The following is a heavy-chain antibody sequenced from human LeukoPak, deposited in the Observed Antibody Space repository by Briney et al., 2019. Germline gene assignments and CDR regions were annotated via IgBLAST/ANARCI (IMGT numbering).Heavy chain of an antibody. J-gene: IGHJ4*02. CDR2: INHSGST. D-gene: IGHD2-15*01. CDR3: ARGRSNCSGGSCPAGYFDY. V-gene: IGHV4-34*01. Sequence: PSETLSLTCAVYGGSFSGYYWSWIRQPPGKGLEWIGEINHSGSTNYKPSLKSRVTISVDTSKNQFSLKLSSVTAADTAVYYCARGRSNCSGGSCPAGYFDYGGQGTLVTVSS. CDR1: GGSFSGYY.